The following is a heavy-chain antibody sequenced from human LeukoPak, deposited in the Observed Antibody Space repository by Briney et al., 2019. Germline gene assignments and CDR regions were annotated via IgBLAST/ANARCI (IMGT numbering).Heavy chain of an antibody. J-gene: IGHJ6*02. V-gene: IGHV3-23*01. CDR3: VKDRPCDPCMPMDA. Sequence: PGGSLRLSCAASGFTFDNYRMSWVRQAPGKGLEWVSTVNADGGNTYYADSVKGRFSISRDNSRDTVSLQMNSLRAEDTAVYYCVKDRPCDPCMPMDAWGQGTTVTVSS. D-gene: IGHD2-2*01. CDR1: GFTFDNYR. CDR2: VNADGGNT.